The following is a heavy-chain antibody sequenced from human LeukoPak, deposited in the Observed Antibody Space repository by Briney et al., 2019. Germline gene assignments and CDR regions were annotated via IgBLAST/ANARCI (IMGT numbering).Heavy chain of an antibody. D-gene: IGHD3-10*01. J-gene: IGHJ4*02. CDR3: VRDGYGSGRDYFDY. CDR2: ISADDGNT. Sequence: GASVKVSCKASGYTFTSYGISWVRQAPGQGLEWMGWISADDGNTNYAQNLQGRVTMTTDTSTSTAYMELRSLRSDDTAVYYCVRDGYGSGRDYFDYWGQGTLVTVSS. CDR1: GYTFTSYG. V-gene: IGHV1-18*01.